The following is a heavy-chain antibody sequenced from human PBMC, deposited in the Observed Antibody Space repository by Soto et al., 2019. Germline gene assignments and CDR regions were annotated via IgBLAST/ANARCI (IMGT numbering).Heavy chain of an antibody. CDR2: ISAYTGNT. Sequence: QVQLVQSGAEVKKPGASVKVSCKASGFTFINYGISWVRQAPGEGLEWMGWISAYTGNTNYAQKFKGRVTMTTDTSTSTAYMELRSLRSDDTDVYYWAREEPDNWNPECWGQGTLVTVSS. D-gene: IGHD1-20*01. CDR1: GFTFINYG. V-gene: IGHV1-18*01. CDR3: AREEPDNWNPEC. J-gene: IGHJ4*02.